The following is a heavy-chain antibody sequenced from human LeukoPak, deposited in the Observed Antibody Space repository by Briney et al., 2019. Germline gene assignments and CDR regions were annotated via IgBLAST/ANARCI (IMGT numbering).Heavy chain of an antibody. V-gene: IGHV1-69*13. D-gene: IGHD2-15*01. J-gene: IGHJ6*02. CDR1: GRSFRSYA. Sequence: SVKVSCKASGRSFRSYAISWVRQAPGQGLEWMGEIIPMFGTTNYAQKFQGRVTVTADESTRTAYMELSSLRSEDTAVYYCARGVVVVAALVQYYYYGMDVWGQGTTVTVSS. CDR3: ARGVVVVAALVQYYYYGMDV. CDR2: IIPMFGTT.